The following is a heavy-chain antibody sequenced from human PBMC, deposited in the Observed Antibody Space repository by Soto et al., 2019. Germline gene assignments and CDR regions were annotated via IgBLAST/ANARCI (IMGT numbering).Heavy chain of an antibody. CDR1: GGSFSDFA. D-gene: IGHD2-15*01. Sequence: QVQLAQSGAEMTKPGSSVKVSCRASGGSFSDFAFSWVRQAPGQGLEWMGGIIPMFAATKYAQRLQDRVTSTADESTNTVYLALNSLTSEDTAMYYCARGAIAAVPAALSSYHDYTNYRFDSWGQGTLVTVSS. CDR2: IIPMFAAT. V-gene: IGHV1-69*01. CDR3: ARGAIAAVPAALSSYHDYTNYRFDS. J-gene: IGHJ4*02.